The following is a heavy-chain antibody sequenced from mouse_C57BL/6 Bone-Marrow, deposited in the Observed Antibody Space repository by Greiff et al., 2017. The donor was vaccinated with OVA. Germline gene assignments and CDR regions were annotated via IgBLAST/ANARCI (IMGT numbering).Heavy chain of an antibody. V-gene: IGHV14-4*01. CDR3: TTIYYDYDVGAWFAY. CDR1: GFNIKDDY. D-gene: IGHD2-4*01. CDR2: IDPENGDT. Sequence: VQLKQSGAELVRPGASVKLSCTASGFNIKDDYMHWVKQRPEQGLEWIGWIDPENGDTEYASKFQGKATITADTSSNTAYLQLSSLTSEDTAVYYCTTIYYDYDVGAWFAYWGQGTLVTVSA. J-gene: IGHJ3*01.